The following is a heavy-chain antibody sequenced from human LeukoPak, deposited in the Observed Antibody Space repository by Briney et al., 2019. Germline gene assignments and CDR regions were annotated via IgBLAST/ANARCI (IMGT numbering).Heavy chain of an antibody. D-gene: IGHD4-17*01. Sequence: SETLSLTCTVSGGSISSSSYYWGWIRQPPGKGLEWIGSIYYSGSTYYNPSLKSRVTISVDTSKNQFSLKLSSVTAADTAVYYCARAVTTNGFSVWGQGTMVTVSS. J-gene: IGHJ3*01. CDR1: GGSISSSSYY. CDR3: ARAVTTNGFSV. CDR2: IYYSGST. V-gene: IGHV4-39*07.